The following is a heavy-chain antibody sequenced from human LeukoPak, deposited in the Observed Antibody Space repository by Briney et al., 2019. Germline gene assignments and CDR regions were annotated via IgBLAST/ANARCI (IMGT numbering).Heavy chain of an antibody. CDR1: GYTFTSYG. J-gene: IGHJ3*02. CDR2: ISAYNGNT. CDR3: ARERGRLTGRTYAFDI. V-gene: IGHV1-18*01. Sequence: ASVKVSCKASGYTFTSYGISWVRQAPGQGLEWMGWISAYNGNTNYAQKLQGRVTMTTDTSTSTAYMELSSLRSEDTAVYYCARERGRLTGRTYAFDIWGQGTMVTVSS. D-gene: IGHD3-9*01.